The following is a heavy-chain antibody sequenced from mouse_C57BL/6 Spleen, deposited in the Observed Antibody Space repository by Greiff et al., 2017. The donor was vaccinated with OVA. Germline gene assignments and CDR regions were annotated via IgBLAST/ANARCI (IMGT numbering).Heavy chain of an antibody. V-gene: IGHV1-81*01. Sequence: VQLQESGAELARPGASVKLSCKASGYTFTSYGISWVKQRTGQGLEWIGEIYPRSGNTYYNEKFKGKATLTADKSSSTAYMELRSLTSADSAVYLCAIRNSPVFAYWSRGTRVTVSA. J-gene: IGHJ3*01. CDR3: AIRNSPVFAY. CDR1: GYTFTSYG. D-gene: IGHD2-12*01. CDR2: IYPRSGNT.